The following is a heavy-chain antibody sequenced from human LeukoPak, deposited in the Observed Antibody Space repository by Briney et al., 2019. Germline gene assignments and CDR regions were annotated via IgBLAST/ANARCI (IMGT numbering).Heavy chain of an antibody. CDR3: ARDRRGSAFDI. J-gene: IGHJ3*02. Sequence: GGSLRLSCAVWGFTFSGYWMQWVRDTRGKGVGWVSRINHDGRRKIYVDSVKGRYNLSRDHAKNTLYLQITSLRAEDTAVYYCARDRRGSAFDIWGQGTLVTVSS. CDR2: INHDGRRK. CDR1: GFTFSGYW. D-gene: IGHD5-12*01. V-gene: IGHV3-74*01.